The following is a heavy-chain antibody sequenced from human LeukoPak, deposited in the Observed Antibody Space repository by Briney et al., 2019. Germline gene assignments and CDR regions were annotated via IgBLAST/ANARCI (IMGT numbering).Heavy chain of an antibody. CDR2: ITSGGDYI. CDR3: ARGHYDVLAASYKWTPDY. V-gene: IGHV3-21*01. CDR1: GFTFNTFN. J-gene: IGHJ4*02. D-gene: IGHD3-9*01. Sequence: GGSLRLSCAASGFTFNTFNMNWVRQAPGKGLEWVSYITSGGDYIYYADSVKGRFTTSRDNAKNSLSLQLNSLRVEDTAVYYCARGHYDVLAASYKWTPDYWGQGTLVTVSS.